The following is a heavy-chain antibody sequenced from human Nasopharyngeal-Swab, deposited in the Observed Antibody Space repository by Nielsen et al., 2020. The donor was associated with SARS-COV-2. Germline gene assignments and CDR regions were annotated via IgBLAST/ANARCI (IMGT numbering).Heavy chain of an antibody. CDR3: ARDTGGGTAP. J-gene: IGHJ5*02. CDR1: GFTFSSYA. D-gene: IGHD3-16*01. CDR2: ISGSGGST. Sequence: GESLKISCAASGFTFSSYAMSWVRQAPGKGLEWVSAISGSGGSTYYADSVKGRFTISRDNSKNTLYLQMNSLRAEDTAVYYCARDTGGGTAPWGQGTLVTVSS. V-gene: IGHV3-23*01.